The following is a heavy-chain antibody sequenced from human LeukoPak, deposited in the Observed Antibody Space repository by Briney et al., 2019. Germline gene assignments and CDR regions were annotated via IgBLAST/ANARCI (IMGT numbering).Heavy chain of an antibody. Sequence: GGSLRLSCAASGFTFDDYAMHWVRQAPGEGLEWVSGISWNSGSIGYADSVKGRFTIARDNAKNSLYLQMNRLRAEDTALYYCAKDQGSGWYIFDYWGQRTLVTVSS. CDR2: ISWNSGSI. J-gene: IGHJ4*02. CDR3: AKDQGSGWYIFDY. V-gene: IGHV3-9*01. D-gene: IGHD6-19*01. CDR1: GFTFDDYA.